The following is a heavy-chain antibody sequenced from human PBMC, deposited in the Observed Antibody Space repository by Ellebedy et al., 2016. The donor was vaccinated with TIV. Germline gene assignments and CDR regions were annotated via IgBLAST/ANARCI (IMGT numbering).Heavy chain of an antibody. J-gene: IGHJ6*02. CDR1: GFTFSNYG. V-gene: IGHV3-33*01. CDR3: ARIGYCDDGSCHPSLEYPLGHHYGLDV. CDR2: IWHDGSKT. Sequence: PGGSLRLSCAASGFTFSNYGMFWVRQAPGKGLEWVALIWHDGSKTYYADSVKGRFTISRDNPKNTVHLQMNSLRAEDTAAYYCARIGYCDDGSCHPSLEYPLGHHYGLDVWGQGTTVTVSS. D-gene: IGHD2-15*01.